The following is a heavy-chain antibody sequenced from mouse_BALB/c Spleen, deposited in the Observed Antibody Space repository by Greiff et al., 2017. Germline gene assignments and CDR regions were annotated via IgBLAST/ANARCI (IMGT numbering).Heavy chain of an antibody. CDR3: TRSPRLRGYFDY. D-gene: IGHD2-4*01. J-gene: IGHJ2*01. CDR1: GYTFTSYW. V-gene: IGHV1-69*02. CDR2: IYPSDSYT. Sequence: VQLQQPGAELVRPGASVKLSCKASGYTFTSYWINWVKQRPGQGLEWIGNIYPSDSYTNYNQKFKDKATLTVDKSSSTAYMQLSSPTSEDSAVYYCTRSPRLRGYFDYWGQGTTLTVSS.